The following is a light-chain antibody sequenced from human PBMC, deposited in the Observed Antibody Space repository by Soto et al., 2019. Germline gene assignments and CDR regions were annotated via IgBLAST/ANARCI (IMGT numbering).Light chain of an antibody. CDR3: LQSDTFPYT. CDR2: TAS. Sequence: DIQMTQSPSSVSASVGDRVIISCRASQDIDRWLAWFQHKPGKAPKLLISTASSLQSGVPSRVSGSGSGADFTLTIASLQFEDFETYYCLQSDTFPYTFGLGTKLEIK. CDR1: QDIDRW. J-gene: IGKJ2*01. V-gene: IGKV1D-12*01.